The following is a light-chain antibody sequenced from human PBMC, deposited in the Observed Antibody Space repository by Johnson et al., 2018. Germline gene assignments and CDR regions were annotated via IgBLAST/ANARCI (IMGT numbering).Light chain of an antibody. CDR3: GTWDSSLSAENV. J-gene: IGLJ1*01. V-gene: IGLV1-51*02. CDR2: ENN. CDR1: SSNIGNNY. Sequence: QSVLTQPPSVSAAPGQKVTISCSGSSSNIGNNYVSWYQQLPGTAPKLLIYENNKRPSGIPDRFSGSKSGTSATLGITGLQTGDEADYYCGTWDSSLSAENVVGTGTKVTVL.